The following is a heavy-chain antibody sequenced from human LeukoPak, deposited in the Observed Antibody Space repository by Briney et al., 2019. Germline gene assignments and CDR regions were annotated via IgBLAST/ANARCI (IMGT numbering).Heavy chain of an antibody. Sequence: GGSLRLSCAASGFTFSIYAMSWVRQAPGKGLEWVSAISGSGGSTYYADSVKGRFTISRDNSKNTLYLQMNSLRAEDTAVYYCAKILAYCGGGCYGISAFDYWGQGTLVTVSS. V-gene: IGHV3-23*01. D-gene: IGHD2-21*02. CDR3: AKILAYCGGGCYGISAFDY. CDR1: GFTFSIYA. CDR2: ISGSGGST. J-gene: IGHJ4*02.